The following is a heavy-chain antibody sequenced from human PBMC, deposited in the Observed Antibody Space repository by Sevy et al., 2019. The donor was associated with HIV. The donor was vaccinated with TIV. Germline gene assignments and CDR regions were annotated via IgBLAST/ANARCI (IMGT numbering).Heavy chain of an antibody. Sequence: ASVKVSCKASGYTFTSYGISWVLQAPGQGLEWMGWISAYNGNTNYAQKLQGRVTMTTDTSTSTAYMELRSLRSDDTAVYYCARVLGSDYDFWSGYTLYYYGMDVWGQWTTVTVSS. CDR2: ISAYNGNT. J-gene: IGHJ6*02. D-gene: IGHD3-3*01. V-gene: IGHV1-18*01. CDR1: GYTFTSYG. CDR3: ARVLGSDYDFWSGYTLYYYGMDV.